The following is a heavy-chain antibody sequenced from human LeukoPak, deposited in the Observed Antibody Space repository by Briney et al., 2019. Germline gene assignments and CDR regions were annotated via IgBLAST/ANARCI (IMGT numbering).Heavy chain of an antibody. CDR3: ARGHIDYYMDV. CDR2: MNPNSGNT. D-gene: IGHD2-21*01. Sequence: ASVKVSCQASGYTFTSYDINWVRQATGQGLEWMGWMNPNSGNTGYAQKFQGRVTMTRNTSISTAYMELSRLRSEDTAVYYCARGHIDYYMDVWGKGTTVTVSS. V-gene: IGHV1-8*01. J-gene: IGHJ6*03. CDR1: GYTFTSYD.